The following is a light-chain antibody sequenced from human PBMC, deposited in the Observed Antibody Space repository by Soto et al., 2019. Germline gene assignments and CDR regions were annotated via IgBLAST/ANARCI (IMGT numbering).Light chain of an antibody. CDR1: SSNIGGNS. CDR2: DDN. Sequence: QYVVTQPPSVSAATGQEVTISCSRSSSNIGGNSVSWYQQLPGTAPKLLIYDDNKRPSGIPDRFSGSKSGTSATLGITGFQTGDEADYYCGSWDSSLSAYVFGTGTKVTVL. V-gene: IGLV1-51*01. J-gene: IGLJ1*01. CDR3: GSWDSSLSAYV.